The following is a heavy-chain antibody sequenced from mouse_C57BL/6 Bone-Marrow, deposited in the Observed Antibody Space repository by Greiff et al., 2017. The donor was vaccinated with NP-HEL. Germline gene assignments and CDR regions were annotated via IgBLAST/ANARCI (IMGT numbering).Heavy chain of an antibody. CDR1: GYTFTSYW. Sequence: VQLQQSGAELVKPGASVKMSCKASGYTFTSYWITWVKQRPGQGLEWIGDIYPGSGSTNYNEKFKSKATLTVDTSSSTAYMQLSSLTSEDSAVYYCARSGGLRRRNYYFDYWGQGTTLTVSS. D-gene: IGHD2-4*01. V-gene: IGHV1-55*01. J-gene: IGHJ2*01. CDR2: IYPGSGST. CDR3: ARSGGLRRRNYYFDY.